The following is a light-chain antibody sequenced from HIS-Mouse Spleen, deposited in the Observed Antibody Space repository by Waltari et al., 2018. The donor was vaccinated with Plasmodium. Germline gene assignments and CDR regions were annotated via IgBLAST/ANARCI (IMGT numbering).Light chain of an antibody. Sequence: AIQLTHSPSSLSASVGDRVTITCRASQGISSALAWYQQKPGKAPKLLIYDASSLESGVPSRFSGSGSGTDFTLTISSLQPEDFATYYCQQFNSYPHTFGQGTRLEIK. CDR3: QQFNSYPHT. CDR1: QGISSA. J-gene: IGKJ5*01. V-gene: IGKV1-13*02. CDR2: DAS.